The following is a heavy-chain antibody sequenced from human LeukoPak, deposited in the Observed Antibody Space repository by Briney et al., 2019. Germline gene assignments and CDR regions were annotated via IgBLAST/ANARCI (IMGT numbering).Heavy chain of an antibody. J-gene: IGHJ3*02. D-gene: IGHD3-10*01. CDR2: INPSGGST. CDR3: ARDNGLVLLWFGELSAFDAFDI. V-gene: IGHV1-46*01. CDR1: GYTFTSYY. Sequence: ASVKVSCKASGYTFTSYYMRWVRQAPGQGLEWMGIINPSGGSTSYAQKFQGRVTMTRDTSTSTVYMELSSLRSEDTAVYYCARDNGLVLLWFGELSAFDAFDIWGQGTMVTVSS.